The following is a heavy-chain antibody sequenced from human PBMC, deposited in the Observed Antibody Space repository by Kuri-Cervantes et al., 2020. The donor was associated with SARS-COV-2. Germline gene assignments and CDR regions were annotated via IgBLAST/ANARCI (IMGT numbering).Heavy chain of an antibody. CDR3: ARDRDGYSSSWYGGYYYGMDV. D-gene: IGHD6-13*01. V-gene: IGHV3-21*01. J-gene: IGHJ6*02. CDR2: ISSSSSYI. Sequence: GGSLRLSCAASGFTFSSYSMNWVRQAPGKELEWVSSISSSSSYIYYADSVKGRFTISRDNAKNSLYLQMNSLRAEDTAVYYCARDRDGYSSSWYGGYYYGMDVWGQGTTVTVSS. CDR1: GFTFSSYS.